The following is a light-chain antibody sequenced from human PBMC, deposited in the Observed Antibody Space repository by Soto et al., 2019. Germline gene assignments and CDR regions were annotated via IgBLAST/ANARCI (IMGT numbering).Light chain of an antibody. Sequence: QSVLTQPPSVSAAPGRTVTISCSGSSSNIGNSFVSWYQQLPGTAPRLLIYDNNERPSGIPDRFSGSKSGTSATLGIPGLPTGDEADYYCGAWDGGLSAFVFGTGTKVTVL. V-gene: IGLV1-51*01. CDR3: GAWDGGLSAFV. CDR1: SSNIGNSF. CDR2: DNN. J-gene: IGLJ1*01.